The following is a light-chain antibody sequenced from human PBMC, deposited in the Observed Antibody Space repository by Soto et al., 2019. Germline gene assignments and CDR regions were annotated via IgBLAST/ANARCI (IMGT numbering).Light chain of an antibody. CDR1: NSNIGSNT. CDR3: AAWDDSLRGRV. J-gene: IGLJ2*01. V-gene: IGLV1-44*01. Sequence: QSVLTQPPSASGTPGQRVTISCSGSNSNIGSNTVSWYQQLPGTAPKSLIYSDNQRPSGVPDRISGSRSGTSASLAISGLQSADEAEYYCAAWDDSLRGRVFGGGTQLTVL. CDR2: SDN.